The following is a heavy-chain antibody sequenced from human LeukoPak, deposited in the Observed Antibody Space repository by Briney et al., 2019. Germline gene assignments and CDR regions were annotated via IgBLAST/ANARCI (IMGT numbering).Heavy chain of an antibody. J-gene: IGHJ3*02. CDR1: GYTFNSYG. D-gene: IGHD6-19*01. CDR2: ISSYNGHT. Sequence: AASVKVSCKASGYTFNSYGISWVRQAPGQGLEWMGWISSYNGHTNYAQKFQGRVTITRNTSITTAYMELSSLRSEDTAVYYCAKSSGWDLDAFDIWGQGTMVTVSS. CDR3: AKSSGWDLDAFDI. V-gene: IGHV1-18*01.